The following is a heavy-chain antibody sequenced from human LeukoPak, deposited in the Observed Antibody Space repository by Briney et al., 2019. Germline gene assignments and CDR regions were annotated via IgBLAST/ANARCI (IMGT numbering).Heavy chain of an antibody. V-gene: IGHV3-30*02. Sequence: GGSLRLSCAASGFTFSSYGMHWVRQAPGKGLEWVAFIWYDGSNKYYADSVKGRFTISRDNSKNTLYLQMNSLRAEDTAVYYCAKDPADYYDSSGYYYTGYFDYWGQGTLVTVSS. CDR1: GFTFSSYG. CDR2: IWYDGSNK. J-gene: IGHJ4*02. CDR3: AKDPADYYDSSGYYYTGYFDY. D-gene: IGHD3-22*01.